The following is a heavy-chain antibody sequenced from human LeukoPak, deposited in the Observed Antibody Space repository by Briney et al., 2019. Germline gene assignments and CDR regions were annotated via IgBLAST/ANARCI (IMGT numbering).Heavy chain of an antibody. Sequence: PSETLSLTCTVSGGSISSSSYYWGWIRQPPGKGLEWIGSIYYSGSTYYNPSLKSRVTISVDTSKNQFSLKLSSVTAADTAVYYCARRPGSYYWFDPWGQGTLVTVSP. CDR1: GGSISSSSYY. J-gene: IGHJ5*02. CDR2: IYYSGST. D-gene: IGHD3-10*01. CDR3: ARRPGSYYWFDP. V-gene: IGHV4-39*07.